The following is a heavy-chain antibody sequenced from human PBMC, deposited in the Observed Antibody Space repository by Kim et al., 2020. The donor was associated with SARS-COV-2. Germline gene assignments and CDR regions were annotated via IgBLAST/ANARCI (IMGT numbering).Heavy chain of an antibody. CDR1: GGSISSGGYY. CDR3: AREGIIAAAGTGWFDP. V-gene: IGHV4-31*03. Sequence: SETLSLTCTVSGGSISSGGYYWSWIRQHPGKGLEWIGYIYYSGSTYYNPSLKSRVTISVDTSKNQFSLKLSSVTAADTAVYYCAREGIIAAAGTGWFDPWGQGTLVTVSS. J-gene: IGHJ5*02. D-gene: IGHD6-13*01. CDR2: IYYSGST.